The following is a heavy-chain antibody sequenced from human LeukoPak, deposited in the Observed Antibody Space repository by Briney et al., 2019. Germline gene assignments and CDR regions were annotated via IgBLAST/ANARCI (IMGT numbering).Heavy chain of an antibody. CDR2: IIGMFCTA. CDR3: ARGRGYSHGFLES. D-gene: IGHD5-18*01. CDR1: AGTLRSYS. J-gene: IGHJ1*01. V-gene: IGHV1-69*05. Sequence: SSVTVPCKTSAGTLRSYSFIWLRQAPGQGLEWIGGIIGMFCTANYAQMFQGRVTITTEEFTSSAYMELSSLRSNDTGVYYCARGRGYSHGFLESWGRGTLVTVSS.